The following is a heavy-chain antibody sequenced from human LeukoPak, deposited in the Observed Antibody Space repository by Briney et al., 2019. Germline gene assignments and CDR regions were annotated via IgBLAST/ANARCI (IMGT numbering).Heavy chain of an antibody. V-gene: IGHV4-59*02. Sequence: PSETLSLTCSLSGGSDSSHYWSWIRQPPGKGLEWIGYVHYSGSTNYNPSLKSRVTISVDTSKNQFSLKLSSVTAADTAVYYCASRSSGWSSFDYWGQGTLVTVSS. J-gene: IGHJ4*02. CDR3: ASRSSGWSSFDY. CDR1: GGSDSSHY. D-gene: IGHD6-19*01. CDR2: VHYSGST.